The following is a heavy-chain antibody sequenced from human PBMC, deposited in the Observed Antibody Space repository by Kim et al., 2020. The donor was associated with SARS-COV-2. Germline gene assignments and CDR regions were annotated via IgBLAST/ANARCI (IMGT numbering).Heavy chain of an antibody. D-gene: IGHD3-9*01. CDR1: GYTFTSYG. CDR3: ARDRKGYFDWLLPFDY. V-gene: IGHV1-18*01. Sequence: ASVKVSCKASGYTFTSYGISWVRQAPGQGLEWMGWISAYNGNTNYAQKLQGRVTMTTDTSTSTAYMELRSLRSDDTAVYYCARDRKGYFDWLLPFDYWGQGTLVTVSS. J-gene: IGHJ4*02. CDR2: ISAYNGNT.